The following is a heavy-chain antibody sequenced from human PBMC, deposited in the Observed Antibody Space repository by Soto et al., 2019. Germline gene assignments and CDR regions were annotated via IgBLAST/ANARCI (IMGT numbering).Heavy chain of an antibody. Sequence: GSLRLSCAASGFTFSSYEMNWVRQAPGKGLEWVSYISSSGSTIYYADSVKGRFTISRDNVKNSLYLQMNSLRAEDTAVYYCARDDELAVAGTHDAFDIWGQGTMVTVSS. CDR2: ISSSGSTI. CDR3: ARDDELAVAGTHDAFDI. J-gene: IGHJ3*02. CDR1: GFTFSSYE. V-gene: IGHV3-48*03. D-gene: IGHD6-19*01.